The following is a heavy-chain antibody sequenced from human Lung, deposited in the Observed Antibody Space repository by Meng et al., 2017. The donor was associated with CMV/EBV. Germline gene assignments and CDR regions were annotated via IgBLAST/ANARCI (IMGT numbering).Heavy chain of an antibody. D-gene: IGHD2-15*01. V-gene: IGHV1-18*01. J-gene: IGHJ4*02. CDR2: FVNYVDT. CDR1: GYTFGGYG. Sequence: QGDLRYAGPWVGKTGAPVSVSCKASGYTFGGYGICWVRQAPGQGLEWMGWFVNYVDTYPAPKFQGRVTMTTDTHTNTAFMELRSLTSDDTAVYYCASGTPGRSYCDYWGQGTLVTVSS. CDR3: ASGTPGRSYCDY.